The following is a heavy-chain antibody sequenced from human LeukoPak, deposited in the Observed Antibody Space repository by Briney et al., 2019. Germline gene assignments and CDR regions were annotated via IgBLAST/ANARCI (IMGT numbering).Heavy chain of an antibody. CDR3: ARRPYWYSDL. CDR1: SDSISTHS. V-gene: IGHV4-4*07. J-gene: IGHJ2*01. CDR2: ISPSGNT. D-gene: IGHD6-6*01. Sequence: SETLSLTCSVSSDSISTHSWSWIRQPAGKRLEWIGHISPSGNTNYNPSLKSRVTMSVDTSKNLFSLKLSSVTAADTAVYYCARRPYWYSDLWGRGTLVTVSS.